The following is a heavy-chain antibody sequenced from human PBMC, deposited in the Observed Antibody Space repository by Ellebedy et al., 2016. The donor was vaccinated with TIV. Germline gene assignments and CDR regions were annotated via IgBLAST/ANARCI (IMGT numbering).Heavy chain of an antibody. J-gene: IGHJ4*02. CDR2: ISNTGTT. CDR1: GGSINIKNYY. CDR3: ARHGQFDY. V-gene: IGHV4-39*01. Sequence: SETLSLXXSVSGGSINIKNYYWGWIRQPPGKGLEWIGAISNTGTTHYNESLKSRVTLSVDTSKNQFSLKLTSVTATDTAVYYCARHGQFDYWGQGTLVTVPS.